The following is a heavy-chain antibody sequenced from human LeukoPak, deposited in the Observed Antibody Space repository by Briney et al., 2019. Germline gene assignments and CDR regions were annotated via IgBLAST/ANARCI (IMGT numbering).Heavy chain of an antibody. D-gene: IGHD3-22*01. Sequence: PGESLKISCKGSGSSFTSYWIGWVRQLPGKGLEWMGIIYPGDSDTRYSPSFQGQVTISADKSISTAYLQWSSLKASDTAMYYCARVYYYDSSGYSNPVDYWGQGTLVTVSS. CDR2: IYPGDSDT. J-gene: IGHJ4*02. CDR3: ARVYYYDSSGYSNPVDY. V-gene: IGHV5-51*01. CDR1: GSSFTSYW.